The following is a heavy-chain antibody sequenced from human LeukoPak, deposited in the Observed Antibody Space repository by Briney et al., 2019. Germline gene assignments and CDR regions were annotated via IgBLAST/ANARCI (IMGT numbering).Heavy chain of an antibody. CDR3: ARHRGYCSSTSCYDFDY. D-gene: IGHD2-2*01. J-gene: IGHJ4*02. CDR2: INHSGST. Sequence: TSETLSLTCAVYGGSFSGYYWSWIRQPPGKGLEWIGEINHSGSTNYNPSLKSRVTISVDTSKNQFSLRLSSVTAADTAVYYCARHRGYCSSTSCYDFDYWGQGTLVTVSS. CDR1: GGSFSGYY. V-gene: IGHV4-34*01.